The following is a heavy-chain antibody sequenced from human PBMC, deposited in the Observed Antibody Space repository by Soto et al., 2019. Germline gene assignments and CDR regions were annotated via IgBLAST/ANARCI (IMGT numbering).Heavy chain of an antibody. Sequence: EVHLVESGGGLVQPGGSLRLSCAASGFTFTRYSMNWVRQAPGKGLEWVSSISSTTNYIYYGDSMKGRFTNSRDNAKNSLYLEMNSLRAEDTAVYYCARESEDLTSNFDYWGQGTLVTVSS. CDR2: ISSTTNYI. CDR1: GFTFTRYS. CDR3: ARESEDLTSNFDY. J-gene: IGHJ4*02. V-gene: IGHV3-21*06.